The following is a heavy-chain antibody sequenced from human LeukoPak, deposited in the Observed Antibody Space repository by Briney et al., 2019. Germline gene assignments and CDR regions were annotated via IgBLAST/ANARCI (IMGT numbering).Heavy chain of an antibody. J-gene: IGHJ5*02. V-gene: IGHV1-8*01. CDR1: GYTFTSYD. D-gene: IGHD3-16*02. CDR2: MNPNSGNT. CDR3: ARVGENRGVISWFDP. Sequence: ASVKVSCKASGYTFTSYDINWVRQATGQGLEWMGWMNPNSGNTGYAQKFQGRVTMTRNTSISTAYMELSSLRSEDTAVYYCARVGENRGVISWFDPWGQGTLVTVSS.